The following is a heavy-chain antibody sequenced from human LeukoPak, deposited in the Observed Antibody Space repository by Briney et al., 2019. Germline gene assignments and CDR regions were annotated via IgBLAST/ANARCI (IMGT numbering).Heavy chain of an antibody. CDR3: ARRGPVASSYYFDY. CDR1: GGSISSSRYY. V-gene: IGHV4-39*01. D-gene: IGHD2-2*01. J-gene: IGHJ4*02. CDR2: IYYSGDT. Sequence: SETLSLTCTVSGGSISSSRYYWGWIRQPPGKGLEWIGSIYYSGDTYYNPSLKSRVTISVDTSKNQFSLKLSSVTAADTAVYYCARRGPVASSYYFDYWGQGTLVTVSS.